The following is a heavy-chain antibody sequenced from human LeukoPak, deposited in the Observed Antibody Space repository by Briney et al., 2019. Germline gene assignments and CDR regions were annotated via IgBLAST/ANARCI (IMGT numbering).Heavy chain of an antibody. D-gene: IGHD4-23*01. CDR3: ASGPMVVTLIDY. CDR1: GYTFTDYY. CDR2: IKPNSGGT. J-gene: IGHJ4*02. V-gene: IGHV1-2*02. Sequence: VASVKVSCKASGYTFTDYYIQWVRQAPGQGLEWMGWIKPNSGGTNYAQKFQGRVTMTRDTSISTAYMELSRLESDDTAVYYCASGPMVVTLIDYWGQGTLVTVSS.